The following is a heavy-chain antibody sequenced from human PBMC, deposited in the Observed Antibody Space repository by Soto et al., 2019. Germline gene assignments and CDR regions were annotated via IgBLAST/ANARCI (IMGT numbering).Heavy chain of an antibody. CDR1: GFNFSPYW. Sequence: PGGSLLLSCSASGFNFSPYWMHWVRQVPGKGLVWVSRINPDGSSTDYADSVKGRFTISRDNAKNTLYLQMNSLRAEDTAVYYCGRGGSDSPRGMDVWGQGTTVTVSS. CDR3: GRGGSDSPRGMDV. CDR2: INPDGSST. D-gene: IGHD6-19*01. V-gene: IGHV3-74*01. J-gene: IGHJ6*02.